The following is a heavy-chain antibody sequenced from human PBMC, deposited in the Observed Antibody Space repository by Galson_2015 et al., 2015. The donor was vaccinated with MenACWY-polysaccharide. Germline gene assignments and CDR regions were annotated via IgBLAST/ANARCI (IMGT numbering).Heavy chain of an antibody. Sequence: SLRLSCAASGFTFSSYSMNWVRQAPGKGLVWVSRTNSDGSSTGYADSVKGRFTISRDNAKNTLSLQMNSLRAEDTAVYYCVRMGGGYRTYWNFDLWGRGTLVTVSS. V-gene: IGHV3-74*01. CDR3: VRMGGGYRTYWNFDL. J-gene: IGHJ2*01. CDR1: GFTFSSYS. CDR2: TNSDGSST. D-gene: IGHD5-12*01.